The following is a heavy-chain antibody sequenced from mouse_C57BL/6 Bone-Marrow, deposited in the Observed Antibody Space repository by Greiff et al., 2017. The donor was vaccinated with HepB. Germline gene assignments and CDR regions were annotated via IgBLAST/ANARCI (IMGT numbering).Heavy chain of an antibody. Sequence: EVKLVESGPGLVKPSQSLSLTCSVTGYSITSGYYWNWIRQFPGNKLEWMGYISYDGSNNYNPSLKNRISITRDTSKNQFFLKLNSVTTEDTATYYCARSMITTRRRSHWYFDVWGTGTTVTVSS. CDR3: ARSMITTRRRSHWYFDV. V-gene: IGHV3-6*01. CDR2: ISYDGSN. D-gene: IGHD2-4*01. J-gene: IGHJ1*03. CDR1: GYSITSGYY.